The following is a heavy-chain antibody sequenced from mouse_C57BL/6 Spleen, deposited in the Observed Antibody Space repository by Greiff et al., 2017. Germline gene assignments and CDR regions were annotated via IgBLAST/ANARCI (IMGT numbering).Heavy chain of an antibody. CDR3: ARREGDGYDPYYFDY. CDR1: GFTFSSYG. D-gene: IGHD2-2*01. J-gene: IGHJ2*01. Sequence: EVKLVESGGDLVKPGGSLKLSCAASGFTFSSYGMSWVRQTPDKRLEWFATISSGGSYTYYPDSVKGRCTSSRDNAKNTLYLHMSSLKSEDTAMYYCARREGDGYDPYYFDYWGQGTTLTVSS. V-gene: IGHV5-6*02. CDR2: ISSGGSYT.